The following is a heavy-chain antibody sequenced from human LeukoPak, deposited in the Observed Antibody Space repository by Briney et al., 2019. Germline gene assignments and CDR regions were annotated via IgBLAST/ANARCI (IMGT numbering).Heavy chain of an antibody. CDR2: INPNSGGT. CDR1: GYTFTGYY. V-gene: IGHV1-2*02. Sequence: ASVKVSCKASGYTFTGYYMHWVRQAPGQGLEWMGWINPNSGGTNYAQKFQGRVTLTRDTSISTAYMELSRLRSDDTAVYYCARADYYYYYMDVWGKGTTVTVSS. CDR3: ARADYYYYYMDV. J-gene: IGHJ6*03.